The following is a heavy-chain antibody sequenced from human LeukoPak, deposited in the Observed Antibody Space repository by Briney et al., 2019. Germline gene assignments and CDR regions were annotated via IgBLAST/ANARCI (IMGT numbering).Heavy chain of an antibody. Sequence: SETLSLTCTVSGGSISSYCWSWIRQSPGKGLEWMGYVCTSGSSNYNPSLRSRVTISVDTSRNQFSLKLSSVTAADTAVYYCASHTRYRSRTSCSSYYYMDVWGKGTTVTVSS. J-gene: IGHJ6*03. CDR2: VCTSGSS. V-gene: IGHV4-4*09. CDR3: ASHTRYRSRTSCSSYYYMDV. CDR1: GGSISSYC. D-gene: IGHD2-2*01.